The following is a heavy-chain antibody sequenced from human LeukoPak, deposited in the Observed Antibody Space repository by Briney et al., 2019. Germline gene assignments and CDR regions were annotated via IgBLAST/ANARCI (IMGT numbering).Heavy chain of an antibody. CDR1: GYSISSGYY. V-gene: IGHV4-38-2*02. J-gene: IGHJ4*02. CDR3: ARGSADSSGYPFDY. Sequence: SETLSLTCTVSGYSISSGYYWGWIRQPPGKGLEWTGSIYHSGSTYYNPSLKSRVTISVDTSKNQFSLQLSSVTAADTAVYYCARGSADSSGYPFDYWGQGTLVTVSS. D-gene: IGHD3-22*01. CDR2: IYHSGST.